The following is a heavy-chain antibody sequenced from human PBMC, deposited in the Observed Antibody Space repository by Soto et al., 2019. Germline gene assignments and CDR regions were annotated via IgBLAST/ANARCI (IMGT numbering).Heavy chain of an antibody. V-gene: IGHV4-30-4*01. CDR2: IHYSGST. D-gene: IGHD3-10*01. J-gene: IGHJ4*02. Sequence: QVQLQESGPGLVKPSQTLSLTCAVSGASISSGGAYYWSWIRQSPGKGLEWIGYIHYSGSTYYNSSLKSRXXMXVXXAKNRFSLKVSSVTAADTAVYYCARSPKGLGNFDYWGQGTLVTVSS. CDR3: ARSPKGLGNFDY. CDR1: GASISSGGAYY.